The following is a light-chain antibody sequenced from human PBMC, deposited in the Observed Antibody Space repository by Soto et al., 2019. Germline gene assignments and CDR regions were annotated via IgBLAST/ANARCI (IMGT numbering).Light chain of an antibody. CDR1: QSIATW. CDR3: QQYNSYPYT. V-gene: IGKV1-5*01. J-gene: IGKJ2*01. CDR2: ASS. Sequence: DIQMTQSPSSLSASVGDRVTISCRASQSIATWLAGYRQKPGKAPELLIYASSTLDWGVPSRFSGSGSGTEFTLTISSLQPDDFATYYCQQYNSYPYTFGQGTKVEIK.